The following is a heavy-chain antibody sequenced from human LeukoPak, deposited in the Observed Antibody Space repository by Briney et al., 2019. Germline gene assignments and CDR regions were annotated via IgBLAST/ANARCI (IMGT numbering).Heavy chain of an antibody. CDR2: INPNSGGT. Sequence: ASVKVSCKASGYTFTGYYMHWVRQAPGQGLEWMGWINPNSGGTNYAQKFQGRVTMTRDTSISTAYMELSRLRSDDTAVYYCARTYPNSYCSGGSCFDYWGQGTLVTVSS. J-gene: IGHJ4*02. V-gene: IGHV1-2*02. CDR3: ARTYPNSYCSGGSCFDY. D-gene: IGHD2-15*01. CDR1: GYTFTGYY.